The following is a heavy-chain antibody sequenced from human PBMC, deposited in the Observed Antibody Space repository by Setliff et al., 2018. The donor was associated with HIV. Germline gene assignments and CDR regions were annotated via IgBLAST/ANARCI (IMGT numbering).Heavy chain of an antibody. CDR3: TRGPWGYDFWNGPSPMEV. CDR2: MNPYSGDT. CDR1: GYTFTAYY. J-gene: IGHJ6*02. V-gene: IGHV1-8*02. D-gene: IGHD3-3*01. Sequence: ASVKVSCKASGYTFTAYYMHWVRQAPGQGLEWMARMNPYSGDTVLAQRFHGRVTLTRNGSKRTAYMALSSLRYEDTAVYYCTRGPWGYDFWNGPSPMEVWGQGTTVTVSS.